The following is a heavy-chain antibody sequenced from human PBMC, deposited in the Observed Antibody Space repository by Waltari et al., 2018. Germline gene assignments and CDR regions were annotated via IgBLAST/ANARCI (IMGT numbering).Heavy chain of an antibody. V-gene: IGHV3-53*01. CDR3: GNIGAFDI. D-gene: IGHD5-12*01. J-gene: IGHJ3*02. CDR1: GFTVSNNY. CDR2: IKSGGGT. Sequence: EVQLVESGGGLIQPGGSLRISCAASGFTVSNNYITWVRQAPGKGLEWVSVIKSGGGTYYADSVRGRFTISRDKVKNTVYLQMNSLRAEDTAVYYCGNIGAFDIWGQGTRVTVSS.